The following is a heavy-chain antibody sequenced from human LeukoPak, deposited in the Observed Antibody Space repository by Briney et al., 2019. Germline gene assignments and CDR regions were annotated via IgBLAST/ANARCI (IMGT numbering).Heavy chain of an antibody. D-gene: IGHD3-10*01. CDR2: MKEDGSEK. CDR1: GFTFSDYW. Sequence: GGSLRLSCAASGFTFSDYWMNWVRQAPGKGLEWVANMKEDGSEKHCVDCVKGRFTISRDNAKNSLYLQMNSLRVEDTAVYYCARGPNYGSRSDYFDYWGQGTLVTVSS. V-gene: IGHV3-7*03. J-gene: IGHJ4*02. CDR3: ARGPNYGSRSDYFDY.